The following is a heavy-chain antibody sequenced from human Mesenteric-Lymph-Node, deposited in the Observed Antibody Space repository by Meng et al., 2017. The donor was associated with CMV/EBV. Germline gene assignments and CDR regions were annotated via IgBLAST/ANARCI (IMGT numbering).Heavy chain of an antibody. CDR3: ARGSSYDILTGYFDY. Sequence: VQLQQWGAGLLKPSETLSLTCAVYGGSFSGYYWNWIRQSPEKGLEWIGEINHSGSTTYNPSFTSRIIISVDTSTNQISLNMSSVTAADTAVYYCARGSSYDILTGYFDYWGQGALVTVSS. J-gene: IGHJ4*02. V-gene: IGHV4-34*01. CDR2: INHSGST. D-gene: IGHD3-9*01. CDR1: GGSFSGYY.